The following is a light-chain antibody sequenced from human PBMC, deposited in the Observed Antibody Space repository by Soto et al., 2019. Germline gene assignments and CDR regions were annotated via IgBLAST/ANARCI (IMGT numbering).Light chain of an antibody. CDR2: GAS. CDR3: QQYGSSSFT. CDR1: QSVSSSY. Sequence: EIVLTQSPGTLSLSPGERATLSCRASQSVSSSYLAWYQQKPGQAPRLLIYGASSRATGIPHRFSGSGSGTSFTLTITRLEPEAFAVYYCQQYGSSSFTFGPGTNVYI. V-gene: IGKV3-20*01. J-gene: IGKJ3*01.